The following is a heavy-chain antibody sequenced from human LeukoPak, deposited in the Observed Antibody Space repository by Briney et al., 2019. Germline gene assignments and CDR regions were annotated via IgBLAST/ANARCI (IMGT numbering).Heavy chain of an antibody. V-gene: IGHV4-34*01. D-gene: IGHD4-23*01. Sequence: PSETLSLTCAVYGGSFSGYYWSWIRQPPGKGLEWIGEINHSGSTNYNPSLKSRVTISVDTSKNQFSLKLSSVTAADPAVYYCARTTVVTLRGAFDIWGQGTMVTVSS. CDR3: ARTTVVTLRGAFDI. J-gene: IGHJ3*02. CDR1: GGSFSGYY. CDR2: INHSGST.